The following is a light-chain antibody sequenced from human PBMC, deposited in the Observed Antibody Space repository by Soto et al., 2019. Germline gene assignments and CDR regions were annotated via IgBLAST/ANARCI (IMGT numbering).Light chain of an antibody. Sequence: EIVLTQSPGTLSLSPGERATLSCRASQSVRSSYLAWYQQKPGQAPRLLIYGASSRATGIPDRFSGSGSGTDFTLTINRLEPEDFAVYYCQQYGSSPRTFGQGTKLEIK. J-gene: IGKJ2*01. CDR2: GAS. V-gene: IGKV3-20*01. CDR1: QSVRSSY. CDR3: QQYGSSPRT.